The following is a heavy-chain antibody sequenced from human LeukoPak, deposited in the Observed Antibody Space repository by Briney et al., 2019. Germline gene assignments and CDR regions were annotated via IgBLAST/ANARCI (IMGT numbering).Heavy chain of an antibody. D-gene: IGHD3-10*01. CDR3: AKDDAWLQFGE. V-gene: IGHV3-23*01. CDR1: GFTFSRHG. CDR2: ISPRGDIT. J-gene: IGHJ4*02. Sequence: GGSLRLSCVASGFTFSRHGMNWVRQAPGKGLEWVSGISPRGDITYYADSVKGRFTVSRDNFKNTLYLEVISLTAEDTAVYYCAKDDAWLQFGEWSQGTLVTVSS.